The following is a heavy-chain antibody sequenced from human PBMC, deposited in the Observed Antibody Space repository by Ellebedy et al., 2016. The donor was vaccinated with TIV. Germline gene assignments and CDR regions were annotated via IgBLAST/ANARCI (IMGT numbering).Heavy chain of an antibody. CDR1: GFTFSSYS. CDR2: ISGSGGST. CDR3: ALLDYYDSSGYSGVHDY. V-gene: IGHV3-23*01. Sequence: GGSLRLSXAASGFTFSSYSMSWVRQAPGKGLEWVSAISGSGGSTYYADSVKGRFTISRDNSKNTLYLQMNSLRAEDTAIYYCALLDYYDSSGYSGVHDYWGQGTLVTVSS. D-gene: IGHD3-22*01. J-gene: IGHJ4*02.